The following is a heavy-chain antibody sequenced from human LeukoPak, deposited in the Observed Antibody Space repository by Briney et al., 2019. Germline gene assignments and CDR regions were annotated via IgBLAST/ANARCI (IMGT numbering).Heavy chain of an antibody. J-gene: IGHJ4*02. Sequence: PSETLSLTCAVYGGSFSGYYWSWIRQPPGKGLEWIGEINHSGSTNYNPSLKSRVTISVDTSKNQFSLKLSSVTAADTAVYYCASSSWYPKSLDYWGQGTLVTVSS. V-gene: IGHV4-34*01. CDR1: GGSFSGYY. CDR2: INHSGST. D-gene: IGHD6-13*01. CDR3: ASSSWYPKSLDY.